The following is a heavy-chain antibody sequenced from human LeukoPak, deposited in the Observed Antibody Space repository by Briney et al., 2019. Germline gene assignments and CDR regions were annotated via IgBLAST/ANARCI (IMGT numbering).Heavy chain of an antibody. J-gene: IGHJ4*02. Sequence: GGSLRLSCAASGFTFSSYWMHWVRQAPGKGLVWVSRINSDGSSAGNADSVKGRFTISRDNAKNSLYLQMNSLRAEDTAVYYCARDLRSGYDLAYFDYWGQGTLVTVSS. V-gene: IGHV3-74*01. CDR2: INSDGSSA. D-gene: IGHD5-12*01. CDR3: ARDLRSGYDLAYFDY. CDR1: GFTFSSYW.